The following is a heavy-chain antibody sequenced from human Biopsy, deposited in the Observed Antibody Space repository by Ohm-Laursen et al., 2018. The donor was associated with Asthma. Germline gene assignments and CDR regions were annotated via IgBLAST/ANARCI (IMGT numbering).Heavy chain of an antibody. Sequence: SVKVSCKSLGGTLNTYVIGWVRQAPRQGLEWMGGINSVFGTTTYPQKFQDRVTITADDSTSTVYMELSSLRSEDTAVYYCARKAGSCISRTCYSLDFWGQGTLVTVSS. D-gene: IGHD2-2*01. CDR2: INSVFGTT. J-gene: IGHJ4*02. V-gene: IGHV1-69*13. CDR1: GGTLNTYV. CDR3: ARKAGSCISRTCYSLDF.